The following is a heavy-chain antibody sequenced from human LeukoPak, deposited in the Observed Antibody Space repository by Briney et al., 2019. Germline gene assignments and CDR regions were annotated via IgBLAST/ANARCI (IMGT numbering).Heavy chain of an antibody. CDR1: GGSISTTNYY. J-gene: IGHJ5*02. D-gene: IGHD1-1*01. V-gene: IGHV4-39*01. CDR3: ARHAVEAASRWFDP. CDR2: IHYSGST. Sequence: SETLSLTCNVSGGSISTTNYYWGWIRQPPGKGLEWLGNIHYSGSTYYNPSLQSRVTLSVDTSKKQFSLKLSSVTAADTAAYYCARHAVEAASRWFDPWGQGTLVTVSS.